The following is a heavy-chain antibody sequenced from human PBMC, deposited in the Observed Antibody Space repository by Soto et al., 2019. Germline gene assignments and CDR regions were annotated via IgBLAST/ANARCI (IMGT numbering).Heavy chain of an antibody. Sequence: PGGPLRLSCAASGFTFSSYAMHWVRQAPGKGLEWVAVISYDGSNKYYADSVKGRFTISRDNSKNTLYLQMNSLRAEDTAVYYCARDSRRQYYYDSSGYVYWGQGTLVTVSS. J-gene: IGHJ4*02. D-gene: IGHD3-22*01. V-gene: IGHV3-30-3*01. CDR1: GFTFSSYA. CDR2: ISYDGSNK. CDR3: ARDSRRQYYYDSSGYVY.